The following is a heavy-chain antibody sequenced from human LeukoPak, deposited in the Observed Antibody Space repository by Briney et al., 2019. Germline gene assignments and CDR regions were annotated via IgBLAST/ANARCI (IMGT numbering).Heavy chain of an antibody. CDR2: INHSGST. J-gene: IGHJ6*02. D-gene: IGHD2-15*01. Sequence: PSETLSLTCAVYGGSFSGYYWSWIRQPPGKGLEWTGEINHSGSTNYNPSLKSRVTISVDTSKNQFSLKLSSVTAADTAVYYCARWSRYYYYYGMDVWGQGTTVTVSS. CDR1: GGSFSGYY. CDR3: ARWSRYYYYYGMDV. V-gene: IGHV4-34*01.